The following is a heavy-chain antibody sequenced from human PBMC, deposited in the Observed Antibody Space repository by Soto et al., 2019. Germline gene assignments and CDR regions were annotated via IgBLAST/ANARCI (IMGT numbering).Heavy chain of an antibody. Sequence: QVELQESGPGLVKSSETLSLTCTVSGASFINYYWTWIRQPPGKGLEWIGNIYYNGNTNYNPSLKSRITISIDTSRNQFSLKLSSVTAADTAVYFCARQSLVRIDFWSGYGVWFDPWGQGTLVTVSS. J-gene: IGHJ5*02. CDR2: IYYNGNT. V-gene: IGHV4-59*08. CDR3: ARQSLVRIDFWSGYGVWFDP. CDR1: GASFINYY. D-gene: IGHD3-3*01.